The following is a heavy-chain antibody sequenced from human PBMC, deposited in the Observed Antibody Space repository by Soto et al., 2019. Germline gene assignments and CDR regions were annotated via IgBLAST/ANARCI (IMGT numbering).Heavy chain of an antibody. Sequence: GGSLRLSCAASGFTFSSYGMHWVRQAPGKGLEWVAVIWYDGSNKYYADYVKGRFTISRDNSKNTLYLQMNSLRAEDTAVYYCARPRDPYCGGDCYTLPDAFDIWGQGTMVTVSS. CDR3: ARPRDPYCGGDCYTLPDAFDI. J-gene: IGHJ3*02. D-gene: IGHD2-21*01. CDR1: GFTFSSYG. V-gene: IGHV3-33*01. CDR2: IWYDGSNK.